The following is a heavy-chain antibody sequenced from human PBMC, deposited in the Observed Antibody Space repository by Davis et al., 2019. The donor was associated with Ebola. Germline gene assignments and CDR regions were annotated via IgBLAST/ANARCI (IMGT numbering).Heavy chain of an antibody. CDR3: ARDALPITIFGVVIIQGGAFDI. J-gene: IGHJ3*02. Sequence: LTCTVSGGSISSYYWSWIRQPPGKGLEWIGYIYYSGSTNYNPSLKSRVTISVDTSKNQFSLKLSSVTAADTAVYYCARDALPITIFGVVIIQGGAFDIWGQGTMVTVSS. V-gene: IGHV4-59*01. CDR2: IYYSGST. D-gene: IGHD3-3*01. CDR1: GGSISSYY.